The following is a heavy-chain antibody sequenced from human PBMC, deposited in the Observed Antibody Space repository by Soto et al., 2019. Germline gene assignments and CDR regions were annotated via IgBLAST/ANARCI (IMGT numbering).Heavy chain of an antibody. D-gene: IGHD3-22*01. J-gene: IGHJ4*02. V-gene: IGHV3-23*01. CDR3: ATKIESSGYYSYFDY. CDR2: ISGSGGST. CDR1: GFTFSSYA. Sequence: GGSLRLSCAASGFTFSSYAMSWVRQAPGKGLEWVSAISGSGGSTYYADSVKGRFTISRDNSKNTLYLQMNSLRAEDTAVYYCATKIESSGYYSYFDYWGQGTLVTVSS.